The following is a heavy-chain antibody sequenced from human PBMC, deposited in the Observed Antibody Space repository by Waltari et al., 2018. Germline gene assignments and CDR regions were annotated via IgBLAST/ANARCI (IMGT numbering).Heavy chain of an antibody. CDR3: AKGGWLQPFDS. V-gene: IGHV1-3*04. CDR2: IKTGTGNR. CDR1: GYPFASYA. J-gene: IGHJ4*02. Sequence: QVQLVQSGPEVKKPGASVKVSCKASGYPFASYAMHWVRQAHGQRPEWMGWIKTGTGNREYSQKFQGRVTITRDTAASTAYLELSSLTSADTAVYYCAKGGWLQPFDSWGQGTRVTVSS. D-gene: IGHD6-19*01.